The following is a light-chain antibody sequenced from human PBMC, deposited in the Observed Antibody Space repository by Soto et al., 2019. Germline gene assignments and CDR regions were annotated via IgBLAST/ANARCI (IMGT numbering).Light chain of an antibody. Sequence: QLVLTQSPSASASLGASVKITCTLSSGHSSYAIAWHQQQPEKGPRYLMKLNSDGSHNKGDGIPDRFSGSSSGAERYLTISSLQAEDESDYFCQTWASGVWVFGGGTKLTVL. J-gene: IGLJ3*02. V-gene: IGLV4-69*01. CDR3: QTWASGVWV. CDR2: LNSDGSH. CDR1: SGHSSYA.